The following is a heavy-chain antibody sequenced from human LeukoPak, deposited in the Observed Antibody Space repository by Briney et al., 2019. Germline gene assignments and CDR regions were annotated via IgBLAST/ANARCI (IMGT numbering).Heavy chain of an antibody. D-gene: IGHD3-9*01. CDR1: GGSISSYY. J-gene: IGHJ4*02. V-gene: IGHV4-59*01. Sequence: PETLSLTCTVSGGSISSYYWSWIRQPPGKGLEWIGYIYYCGSTKYNPSFKSRVTISVDTSKNQFSLKLISVTAADTAVYYCATVVRDDILTGYYIDHWGQGTLVTVSS. CDR3: ATVVRDDILTGYYIDH. CDR2: IYYCGST.